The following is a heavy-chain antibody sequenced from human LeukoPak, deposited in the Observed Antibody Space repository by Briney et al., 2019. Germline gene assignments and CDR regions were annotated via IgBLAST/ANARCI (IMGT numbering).Heavy chain of an antibody. CDR1: GYTFTSYY. V-gene: IGHV1-46*01. Sequence: ASVKVSCKASGYTFTSYYMHWVRQAPGQGLEWMGIINPSGGSTSYAQKFQGRVTMTRDMSTSTVYMELSSLRSEDTAVYYCARDPPTTNYDILTGYYYYYMDVWGRGTTVTVSS. CDR3: ARDPPTTNYDILTGYYYYYMDV. D-gene: IGHD3-9*01. J-gene: IGHJ6*03. CDR2: INPSGGST.